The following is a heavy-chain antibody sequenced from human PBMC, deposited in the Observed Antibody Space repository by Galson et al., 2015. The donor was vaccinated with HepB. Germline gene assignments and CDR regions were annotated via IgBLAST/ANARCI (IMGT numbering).Heavy chain of an antibody. Sequence: SVKVSCKASGYTFIDYHIHWVRQAPGQGLEWMGRINPSTGGTNYAQKFQGRFTMTRDTSISTAYMELSRLRSDDTAVYYCAKIDYYGSLARDYWGQGTLVTVSS. CDR1: GYTFIDYH. J-gene: IGHJ4*02. CDR3: AKIDYYGSLARDY. V-gene: IGHV1-2*06. CDR2: INPSTGGT. D-gene: IGHD3-10*01.